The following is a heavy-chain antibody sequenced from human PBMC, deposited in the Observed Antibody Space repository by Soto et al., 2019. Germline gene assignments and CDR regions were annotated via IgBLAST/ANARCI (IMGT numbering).Heavy chain of an antibody. D-gene: IGHD2-15*01. J-gene: IGHJ4*02. Sequence: SVKVSCKASGGTFSSYTISWVRQAPGQGLEWMGRIIPILGIANYAQKFQGRVTITADKSTSTAYMELSSLRSEDTAVYYCARCGAVVVAATAICPVDYWGQGTLVTVSS. V-gene: IGHV1-69*02. CDR3: ARCGAVVVAATAICPVDY. CDR2: IIPILGIA. CDR1: GGTFSSYT.